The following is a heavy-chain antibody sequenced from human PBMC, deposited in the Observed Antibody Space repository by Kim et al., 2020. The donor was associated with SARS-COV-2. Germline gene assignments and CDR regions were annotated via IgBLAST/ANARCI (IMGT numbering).Heavy chain of an antibody. Sequence: GGSLRLSCAASGFTFSSYGMHWVRQAPGKGLEWVAVISYDGSNKYYADSVKGRFTISRDNSKNTLYLQMNSLRAEDTAVYYCVNVRLPRQRFLEWTEPKYGIDVWGQGTTVTVSS. V-gene: IGHV3-30*03. CDR2: ISYDGSNK. CDR1: GFTFSSYG. J-gene: IGHJ6*02. CDR3: VNVRLPRQRFLEWTEPKYGIDV. D-gene: IGHD3-3*01.